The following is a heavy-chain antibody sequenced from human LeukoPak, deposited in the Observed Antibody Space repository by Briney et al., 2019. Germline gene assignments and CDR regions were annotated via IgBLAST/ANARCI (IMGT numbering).Heavy chain of an antibody. CDR2: IYGGST. Sequence: PGGSLRLSCAASGFTVCSNYMSWVRQAPGKGLEWVSLIYGGSTYYADSVQGRFTISTDNSRNTLYLQMNSLRAEDTAVYYCARGLEGVRGVVNWFDRWGQGTLVTVSS. CDR1: GFTVCSNY. D-gene: IGHD3-10*01. CDR3: ARGLEGVRGVVNWFDR. V-gene: IGHV3-53*01. J-gene: IGHJ5*02.